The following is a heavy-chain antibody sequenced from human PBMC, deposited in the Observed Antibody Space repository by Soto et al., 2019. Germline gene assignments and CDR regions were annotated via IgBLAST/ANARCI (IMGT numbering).Heavy chain of an antibody. CDR3: VRDGTKTLRDWFDH. CDR1: GASISGFY. J-gene: IGHJ5*02. Sequence: PSETLSLTCTVSGASISGFYWSWIRKSAGKGLEWIGRIYATGTTDYNPSLKSRVMMSVDTSKKQFSLKLRSVNAADTAVYYCVRDGTKTLRDWFDHWGQGISVTVYS. CDR2: IYATGTT. V-gene: IGHV4-4*07. D-gene: IGHD1-1*01.